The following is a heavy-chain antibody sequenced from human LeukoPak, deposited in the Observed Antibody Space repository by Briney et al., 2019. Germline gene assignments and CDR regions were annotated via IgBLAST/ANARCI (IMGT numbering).Heavy chain of an antibody. CDR3: ARMVRGVINPCDH. V-gene: IGHV3-23*01. Sequence: PGGSLRLSCAASGFTFSSYAMSWVRQAPGKGLKWVSAISNSGSFTYFADAVKGRFTISRDNSKNTLFLQMNSLRVDDTAVYYCARMVRGVINPCDHWGQGTLVTVSS. D-gene: IGHD3-10*01. CDR1: GFTFSSYA. J-gene: IGHJ4*02. CDR2: ISNSGSFT.